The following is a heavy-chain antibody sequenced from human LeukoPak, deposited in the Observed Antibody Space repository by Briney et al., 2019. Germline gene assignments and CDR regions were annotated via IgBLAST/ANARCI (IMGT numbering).Heavy chain of an antibody. Sequence: SETLSLTCTVSGGSISSYYWSWIRQPPGKGLEWIGYIYDSGSTNYNPSLKSRVTISVDTSKNQFSLKLSSVTAADTAVYYCARVTAADPNPDYYYYYGMDVWGQGTTVTVS. CDR2: IYDSGST. CDR3: ARVTAADPNPDYYYYYGMDV. V-gene: IGHV4-59*01. D-gene: IGHD6-13*01. CDR1: GGSISSYY. J-gene: IGHJ6*02.